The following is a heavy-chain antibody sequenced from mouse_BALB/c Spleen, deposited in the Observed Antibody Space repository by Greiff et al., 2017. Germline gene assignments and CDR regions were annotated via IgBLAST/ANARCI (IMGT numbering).Heavy chain of an antibody. V-gene: IGHV5-6*01. Sequence: EVQVVESGGDLVKPGGSLKLSCAASGFTFSSYGMSWVRQTPDKRLEWVATISSGGSYTYYPDSVKGRFTISRDNAKNTLYLQMSSLKSEDTAMYYCARRSITTRAFDYWGQGTTLTVSS. CDR1: GFTFSSYG. J-gene: IGHJ2*01. CDR2: ISSGGSYT. CDR3: ARRSITTRAFDY. D-gene: IGHD2-4*01.